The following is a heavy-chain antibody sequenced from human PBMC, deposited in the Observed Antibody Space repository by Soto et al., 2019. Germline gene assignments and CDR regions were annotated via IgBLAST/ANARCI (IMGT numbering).Heavy chain of an antibody. CDR2: IYYSGTT. CDR1: GGSISNYY. J-gene: IGHJ6*02. D-gene: IGHD5-12*01. CDR3: ARVRYSGYDLYDYYGLDV. V-gene: IGHV4-59*01. Sequence: TSETLSLTCTVSGGSISNYYWSWIRQPPGKGLEWIGYIYYSGTTNYNPSLKSRVTISVDTSKNQFSLKLSSVTAADTAVYYCARVRYSGYDLYDYYGLDVWGQGTTVTVSS.